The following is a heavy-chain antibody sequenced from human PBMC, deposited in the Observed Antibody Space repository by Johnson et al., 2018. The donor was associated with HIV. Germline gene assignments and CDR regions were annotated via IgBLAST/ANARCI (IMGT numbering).Heavy chain of an antibody. CDR1: GFTFSSCA. J-gene: IGHJ3*02. CDR3: ARGGVIHDAFDI. D-gene: IGHD3-3*01. Sequence: VQLVESGGGVVQPGRSLRLSCAASGFTFSSCAMHWVRQAPGKGLEWETIISYDGINKYYADSVKGRFTISRDNSKNTLYLQMNSLRAEDMAVYYCARGGVIHDAFDIWGQGTMVTVSS. V-gene: IGHV3-30*04. CDR2: ISYDGINK.